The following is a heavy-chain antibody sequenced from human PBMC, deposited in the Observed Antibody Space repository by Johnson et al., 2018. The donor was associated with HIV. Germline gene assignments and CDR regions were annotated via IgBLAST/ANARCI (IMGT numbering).Heavy chain of an antibody. CDR3: AKVHIPARWSAAFDI. J-gene: IGHJ3*02. CDR1: GFTFSSYG. V-gene: IGHV3-30*18. Sequence: QVQLVESGGGVVQPGMFVTLSCAASGFTFSSYGIHWVRQAPGKGLEWVAVISYDGSNKYYADSVKGRFTIFRDNSKNTLYLQMSSLRTEDTAVYYCAKVHIPARWSAAFDIWGRGTLVTVSS. D-gene: IGHD6-6*01. CDR2: ISYDGSNK.